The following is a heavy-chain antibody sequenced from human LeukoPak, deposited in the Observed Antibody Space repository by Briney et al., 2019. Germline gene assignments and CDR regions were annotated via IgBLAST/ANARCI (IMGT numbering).Heavy chain of an antibody. CDR1: GFTFSSYT. D-gene: IGHD2-8*02. CDR2: ISSSSSLI. Sequence: PGGSLRLSCAASGFTFSSYTMNWAHQAPGKGLQGVSSISSSSSLIYYADSVKGRFTISRDNAKTSLYLQMNSLRAEDTAVYYCARDKKGSGAIRFDPWGQGTLVTVSS. CDR3: ARDKKGSGAIRFDP. J-gene: IGHJ5*02. V-gene: IGHV3-21*04.